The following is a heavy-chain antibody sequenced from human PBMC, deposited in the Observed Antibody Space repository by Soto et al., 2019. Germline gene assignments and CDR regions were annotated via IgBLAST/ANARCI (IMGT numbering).Heavy chain of an antibody. CDR3: ARDQGITTFGVYSMYYYGMDV. D-gene: IGHD3-3*01. J-gene: IGHJ6*02. CDR1: GYTFTSSG. CDR2: ISTDNGNT. Sequence: QVQLVQSGAEVKKPGASVKVSCKASGYTFTSSGISWVRQAPGQGLEWMGWISTDNGNTNYAQHLQGRVSMTTDTSTSTAYMELRSLRYDDTAVYYCARDQGITTFGVYSMYYYGMDVWGQGTTVTVSS. V-gene: IGHV1-18*01.